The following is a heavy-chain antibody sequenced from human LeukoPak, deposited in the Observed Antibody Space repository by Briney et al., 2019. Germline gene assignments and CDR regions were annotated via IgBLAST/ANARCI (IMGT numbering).Heavy chain of an antibody. CDR2: ISYSGST. CDR1: GGSISSNIYY. CDR3: ARHGGAAAGRNFDY. D-gene: IGHD6-13*01. V-gene: IGHV4-39*01. J-gene: IGHJ4*02. Sequence: SETLSLTCTVSGGSISSNIYYWGWIRQPPGKGLEWIGSISYSGSTYYNPSLKSPVTISVDTSNNQFSLKLSSVTATDTAVYYCARHGGAAAGRNFDYWGQGTLVTVSS.